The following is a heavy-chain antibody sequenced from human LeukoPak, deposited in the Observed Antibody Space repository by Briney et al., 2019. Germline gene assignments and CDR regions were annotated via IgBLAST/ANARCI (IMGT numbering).Heavy chain of an antibody. V-gene: IGHV4-34*01. CDR3: AREFWSGYYRSYFDY. Sequence: SETLSLTCAVYGGSFSGYYWSWIRQPPGKGLEWIGEINHSGSTNYNPSLKSRVTISVDTSKSQFSLKLSSVTAADTAVYYCAREFWSGYYRSYFDYWGQGTLVTVSS. J-gene: IGHJ4*02. CDR1: GGSFSGYY. D-gene: IGHD3-3*01. CDR2: INHSGST.